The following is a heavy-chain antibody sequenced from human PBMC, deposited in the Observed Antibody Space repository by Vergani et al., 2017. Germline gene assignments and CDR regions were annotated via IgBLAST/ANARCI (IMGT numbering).Heavy chain of an antibody. V-gene: IGHV5-51*01. CDR1: GYSFTSYW. CDR2: IYPGDSDT. CDR3: ARRGITNIAVAGTFRGFDP. D-gene: IGHD6-19*01. J-gene: IGHJ5*02. Sequence: EVQLVQSGAEVKKPGESLKISCKGSGYSFTSYWIGWVRQMPGKGLEWMGIIYPGDSDTRYGPSFQGQVTISADKSISTAYLQWSSLKASDTAMYYCARRGITNIAVAGTFRGFDPWGQGTLVTVSS.